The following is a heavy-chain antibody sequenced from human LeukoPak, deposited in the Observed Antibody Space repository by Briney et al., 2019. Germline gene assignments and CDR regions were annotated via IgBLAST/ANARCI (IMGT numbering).Heavy chain of an antibody. CDR3: ARHSLIGTTPFDY. J-gene: IGHJ4*02. D-gene: IGHD1-20*01. Sequence: ASVKVSCKASGYSFISFYIHWVRQAPGQGLEWMGVINPSGGSTAFAQQFQGRVTMTRDTSTSTVYMELSSLRSEDTAVYYCARHSLIGTTPFDYWGQGTLVTVSS. CDR2: INPSGGST. V-gene: IGHV1-46*01. CDR1: GYSFISFY.